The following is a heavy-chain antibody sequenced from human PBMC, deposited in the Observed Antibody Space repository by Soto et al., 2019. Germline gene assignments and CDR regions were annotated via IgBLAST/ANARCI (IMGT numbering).Heavy chain of an antibody. CDR3: AKDRSQLLLLSAFDI. CDR2: ISWNSGSI. CDR1: GFTFDDYA. J-gene: IGHJ3*02. D-gene: IGHD2-15*01. Sequence: GGSLRLSCAASGFTFDDYAMHWVRQAPGKGLEWVSGISWNSGSIGYADSVKGRFTISRDNAKNSLYLQMNSLRAEDTALYYCAKDRSQLLLLSAFDIWGQGTMVTVSS. V-gene: IGHV3-9*01.